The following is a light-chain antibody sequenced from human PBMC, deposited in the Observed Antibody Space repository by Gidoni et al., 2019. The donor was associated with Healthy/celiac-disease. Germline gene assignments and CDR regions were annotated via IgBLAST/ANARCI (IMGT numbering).Light chain of an antibody. CDR3: QQLKA. V-gene: IGKV1-9*01. CDR1: QGISSY. Sequence: DIQLTQSPSFLSASVGDRVTITCRASQGISSYLAWYQQKPGKAPKLLLYAASTLQSGVPARFSGSGSGTEFTLTISSLQPEDFATYYCQQLKAFXPXTKVDIK. CDR2: AAS. J-gene: IGKJ3*01.